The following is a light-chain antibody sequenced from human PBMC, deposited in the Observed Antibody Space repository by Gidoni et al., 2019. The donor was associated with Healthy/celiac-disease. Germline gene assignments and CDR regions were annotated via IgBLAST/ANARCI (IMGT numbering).Light chain of an antibody. CDR3: CSYAGRGVV. CDR1: SSDVGSYNL. V-gene: IGLV2-23*01. CDR2: EGS. Sequence: QSALTQPASVSGSPGQSITLSCTGTSSDVGSYNLVSWYQQHPGKAPKLMIYEGSKRPPGVSNRFSGSKSGNTASLTISGLQAEDEADYYCCSYAGRGVVFGGGTKLTVL. J-gene: IGLJ2*01.